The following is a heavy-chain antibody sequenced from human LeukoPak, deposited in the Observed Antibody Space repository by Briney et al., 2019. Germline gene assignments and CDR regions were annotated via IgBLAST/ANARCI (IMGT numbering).Heavy chain of an antibody. J-gene: IGHJ4*02. CDR1: GYTFTTYA. Sequence: ASVKVSCKASGYTFTTYAMHWVRQAPGQRPEWMGWINAGNGNTKYSQKFQGRVTITSDTSANTAYMELSSLRSEDTAVYYCARDYFGSGIYLDYWGQGTLVTVSS. CDR2: INAGNGNT. D-gene: IGHD3-10*01. V-gene: IGHV1-3*01. CDR3: ARDYFGSGIYLDY.